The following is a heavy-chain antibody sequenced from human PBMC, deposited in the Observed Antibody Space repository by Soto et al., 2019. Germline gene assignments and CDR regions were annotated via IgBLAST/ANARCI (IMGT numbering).Heavy chain of an antibody. CDR2: IRGKTYGATT. CDR1: GFNFRDFA. Sequence: PGGSLRLSCTVSGFNFRDFAMSWVRQAPGKGLEWVGFIRGKTYGATTEYAASVKGRFTISTDDSKSIAYLQMNSLKTEDTAVYYCSRDHEYTNSYGFDYWGQGTLVTVSS. D-gene: IGHD4-4*01. CDR3: SRDHEYTNSYGFDY. V-gene: IGHV3-49*04. J-gene: IGHJ4*02.